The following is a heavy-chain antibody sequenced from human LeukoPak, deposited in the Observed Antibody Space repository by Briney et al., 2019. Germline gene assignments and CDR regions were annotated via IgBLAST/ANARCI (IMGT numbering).Heavy chain of an antibody. CDR2: INSDGSST. V-gene: IGHV3-74*01. J-gene: IGHJ3*02. CDR1: GFTFSSYW. CDR3: STGSGHAFDI. D-gene: IGHD3-10*01. Sequence: GGALRLSCAASGFTFSSYWMHWVRQVPGKGLVWVSRINSDGSSTSYADSVKGRFTISRDNAKNTLYVQMNSLRAEDTAVYYCSTGSGHAFDIWGRGTMVTVSS.